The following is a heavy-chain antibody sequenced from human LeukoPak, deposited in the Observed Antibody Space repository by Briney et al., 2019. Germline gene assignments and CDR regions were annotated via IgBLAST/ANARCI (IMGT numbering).Heavy chain of an antibody. CDR1: GGSISSSSYY. D-gene: IGHD4/OR15-4a*01. CDR2: IYYSGST. V-gene: IGHV4-39*07. CDR3: ARGGTLMTMVN. J-gene: IGHJ4*02. Sequence: SESLSLTCTVSGGSISSSSYYWGWIRQPPGKGLEWIGSIYYSGSTYYNPSLKSRVTISVDTSKNQFSLKLSSVTAADTAVYYCARGGTLMTMVNWGQGTLVTVSS.